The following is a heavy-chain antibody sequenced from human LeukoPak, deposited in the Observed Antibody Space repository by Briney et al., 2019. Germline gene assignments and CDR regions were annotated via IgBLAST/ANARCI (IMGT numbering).Heavy chain of an antibody. D-gene: IGHD6-19*01. CDR2: IYYSGST. V-gene: IGHV4-59*12. CDR3: ARDALDSSGWFYHGMDV. J-gene: IGHJ6*02. Sequence: SSETLSLTCTVSGGSISSYYWSWIRQPPGKGLEWIGDIYYSGSTNYNPSLKSRVTISVGTSKNQFSLKLTSVIAADTAVYYCARDALDSSGWFYHGMDVWGQGTTVTVSS. CDR1: GGSISSYY.